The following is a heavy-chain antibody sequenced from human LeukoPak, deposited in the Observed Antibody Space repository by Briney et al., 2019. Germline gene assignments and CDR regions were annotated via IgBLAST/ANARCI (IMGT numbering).Heavy chain of an antibody. J-gene: IGHJ4*02. Sequence: SVSVSSTPSGGTFTSYAISWVRQAPGQGLEWMGRIIPIFDTTNYAQKFQGRVTITADKSTTTAYMELSSLRSEDTAVYYCARGPYYYDFWGQGTLVTVSS. D-gene: IGHD3-16*01. CDR3: ARGPYYYDF. CDR2: IIPIFDTT. V-gene: IGHV1-69*06. CDR1: GGTFTSYA.